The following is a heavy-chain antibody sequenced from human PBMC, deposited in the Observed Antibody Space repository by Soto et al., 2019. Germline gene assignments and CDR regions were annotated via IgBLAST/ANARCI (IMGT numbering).Heavy chain of an antibody. D-gene: IGHD6-19*01. Sequence: SETLSLTCTVSGGSISSYYWSWIRQPPGKGLEWIGYIYYSGSTNYNPSLKSRVTISVDTSKNQFSLRLSSVTAADTAVYYCARETPSRASIAVAGTGYFDYWGQGTLVTVSS. CDR2: IYYSGST. CDR1: GGSISSYY. CDR3: ARETPSRASIAVAGTGYFDY. V-gene: IGHV4-59*01. J-gene: IGHJ4*02.